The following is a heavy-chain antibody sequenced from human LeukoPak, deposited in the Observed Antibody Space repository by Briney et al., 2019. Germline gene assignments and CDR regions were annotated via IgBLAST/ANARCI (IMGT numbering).Heavy chain of an antibody. CDR3: ARVTGYMIEDYFDY. D-gene: IGHD3-22*01. Sequence: SETLSLTCTVSGDSISSYYCSWIRQPPGKGLEWIGYIYYSGSTNYNPSLKSRVTISVDTSKNQFSLRLRSVTAADTAVYYCARVTGYMIEDYFDYWGQGTLVTVSS. CDR2: IYYSGST. V-gene: IGHV4-59*01. CDR1: GDSISSYY. J-gene: IGHJ4*02.